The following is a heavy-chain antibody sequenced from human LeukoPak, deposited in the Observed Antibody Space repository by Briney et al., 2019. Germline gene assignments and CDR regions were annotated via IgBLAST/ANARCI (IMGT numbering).Heavy chain of an antibody. CDR3: TSWGDATAEYFQR. CDR1: GFTFNRCW. J-gene: IGHJ1*01. V-gene: IGHV3-7*01. CDR2: INPDGRDT. Sequence: QAGGSLRLSCDVSGFTFNRCWMNWVRQAPGKGLEWVAHINPDGRDTYYVDSVKGRFTISRDNAQNSMYLQMNSLRVEDTAVYYCTSWGDATAEYFQRWGQGTLVTVSS. D-gene: IGHD2-21*02.